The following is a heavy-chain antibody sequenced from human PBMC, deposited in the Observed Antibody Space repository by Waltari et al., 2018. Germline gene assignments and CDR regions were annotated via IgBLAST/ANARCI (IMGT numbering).Heavy chain of an antibody. J-gene: IGHJ4*02. CDR2: INHSGST. CDR1: GGSFSGYY. V-gene: IGHV4-34*01. D-gene: IGHD3-16*01. Sequence: QVQLQQWGAGLLKPSETLSLTCAVYGGSFSGYYWSWIRQPPGKGLEWIGEINHSGSTNYNPSLKSRVTISVDTSKNQFSLKLSSVTAADTAVYYCARYVDGLRGFDYWGQGTLVTVSS. CDR3: ARYVDGLRGFDY.